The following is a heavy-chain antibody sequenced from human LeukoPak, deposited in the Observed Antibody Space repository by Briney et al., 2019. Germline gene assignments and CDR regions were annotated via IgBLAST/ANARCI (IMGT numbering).Heavy chain of an antibody. D-gene: IGHD6-13*01. Sequence: GASVKVSCKASGYTVTSYAMHWVRQAPGQRLEWMGWINAGNGNTKYSQKFQGRVTITRDTSASTAYMELSSLRSEDTAVYYCAREIRIAAAGTFGYWGQGTLVTVSS. CDR2: INAGNGNT. CDR3: AREIRIAAAGTFGY. J-gene: IGHJ4*02. CDR1: GYTVTSYA. V-gene: IGHV1-3*01.